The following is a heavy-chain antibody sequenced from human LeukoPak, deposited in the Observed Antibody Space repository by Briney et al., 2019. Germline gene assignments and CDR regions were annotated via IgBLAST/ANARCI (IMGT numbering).Heavy chain of an antibody. D-gene: IGHD6-25*01. Sequence: GESLKISCQGSGYSFTSYWIAWVRQMPGKGLEWMGIIHPGDSDTKYSPSFQGQVTIAADKSTSTAYLQWSSLKASDTAMYYCARHVGSATHFDYWGQGTLVTVSS. J-gene: IGHJ4*02. CDR2: IHPGDSDT. CDR1: GYSFTSYW. V-gene: IGHV5-51*01. CDR3: ARHVGSATHFDY.